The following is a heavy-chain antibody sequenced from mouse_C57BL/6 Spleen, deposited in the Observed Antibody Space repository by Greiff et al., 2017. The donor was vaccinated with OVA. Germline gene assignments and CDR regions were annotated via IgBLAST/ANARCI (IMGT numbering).Heavy chain of an antibody. D-gene: IGHD2-1*01. CDR1: GYAFSSSW. V-gene: IGHV1-82*01. CDR2: IYPGDGDT. Sequence: QVQLQQSGPELVKPGASVKISCKASGYAFSSSWMNWVKQRPGKGLEWIGRIYPGDGDTNYNGKFKGKATLTADKSSSTAYMQLSSLTSEDSAFYFCARGGNYGNYFDYWGQGTTLTVSS. J-gene: IGHJ2*01. CDR3: ARGGNYGNYFDY.